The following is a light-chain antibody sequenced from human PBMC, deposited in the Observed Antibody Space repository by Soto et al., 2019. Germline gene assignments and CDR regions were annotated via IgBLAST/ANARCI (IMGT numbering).Light chain of an antibody. V-gene: IGLV1-40*01. CDR3: QSYDSRLSGYV. J-gene: IGLJ1*01. CDR2: ANT. Sequence: QSVLTQPPSVSGAPGQRVTISCTGSSSNIGPTYDVHWYQQLPGTAPKLLIYANTNRPSGVPDRFSGSKSGTSASLAITGLQAEDEADYFCQSYDSRLSGYVFGTGTQLTVL. CDR1: SSNIGPTYD.